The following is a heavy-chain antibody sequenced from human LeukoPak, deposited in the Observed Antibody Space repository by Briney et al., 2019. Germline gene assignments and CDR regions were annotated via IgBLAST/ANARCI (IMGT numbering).Heavy chain of an antibody. CDR1: GGSISSNY. Sequence: PSETLSLTCTVSGGSISSNYWSWIRQSPGKGLEWIGYIYYTGSTHYNPSLKSRVTISVDTSKNQFSLKLTSVTAADTAVYYCAREGTSYYWGQGTLVTVSS. CDR3: AREGTSYY. V-gene: IGHV4-59*12. J-gene: IGHJ4*02. CDR2: IYYTGST.